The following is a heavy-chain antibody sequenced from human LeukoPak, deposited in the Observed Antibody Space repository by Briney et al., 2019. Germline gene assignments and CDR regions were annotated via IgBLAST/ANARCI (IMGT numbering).Heavy chain of an antibody. Sequence: SVKVSCKASGGTFSSYAISWVRQAPGQGLEWMGGIIPIFGTANYAQKFQGRVTITTDESTSTAYMELSSLRSEDTAVYYCARVVHGSSWYLEWFDPWGQGTLVTVSS. CDR1: GGTFSSYA. CDR2: IIPIFGTA. CDR3: ARVVHGSSWYLEWFDP. J-gene: IGHJ5*02. V-gene: IGHV1-69*05. D-gene: IGHD6-13*01.